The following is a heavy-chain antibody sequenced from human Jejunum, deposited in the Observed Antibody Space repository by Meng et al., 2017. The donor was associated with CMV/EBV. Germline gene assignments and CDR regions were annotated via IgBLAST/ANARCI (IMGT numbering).Heavy chain of an antibody. V-gene: IGHV4-31*11. Sequence: CAVSGASISNGDSCWGGIRRRPGKGLKWIGYLYYTGRTHSNPSLRSRVSISIDTSNNQYSLTLTSVTAADPAVYYCARVPSGYRFDYWGQGALVTVSS. J-gene: IGHJ4*02. D-gene: IGHD5-12*01. CDR2: LYYTGRT. CDR3: ARVPSGYRFDY. CDR1: GASISNGDSC.